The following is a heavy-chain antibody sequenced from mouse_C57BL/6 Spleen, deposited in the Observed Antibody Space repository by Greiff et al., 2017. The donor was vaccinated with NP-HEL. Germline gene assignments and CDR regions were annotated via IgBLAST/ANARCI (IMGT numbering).Heavy chain of an antibody. CDR1: GYTFTDYE. Sequence: QVQLQQSGAELVRPGASVTLSCKASGYTFTDYEMHWVKQAPVHGLEWIGAIDPETGGTAYNQKFKGKAILTADKSSSTAYMELRSLTSEDSAVYYCTRGDYGSSPWYFDVWGTGTTVTVSS. J-gene: IGHJ1*03. V-gene: IGHV1-15*01. CDR3: TRGDYGSSPWYFDV. CDR2: IDPETGGT. D-gene: IGHD1-1*01.